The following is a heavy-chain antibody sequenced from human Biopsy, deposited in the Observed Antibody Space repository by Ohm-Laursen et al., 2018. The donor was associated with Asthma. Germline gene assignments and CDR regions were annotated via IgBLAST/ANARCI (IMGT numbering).Heavy chain of an antibody. Sequence: TLSLTCAVSGVSVGTRGYSWTWIRQTPGRGLEWIGYLYHSGTTYYNPSLRSRVAILEDKSKNQFSLKLSSVTAADTAVYSCARHMKGVSVFDIWGQGTMVIVSS. J-gene: IGHJ3*02. V-gene: IGHV4-30-2*01. CDR2: LYHSGTT. CDR3: ARHMKGVSVFDI. CDR1: GVSVGTRGYS. D-gene: IGHD3-10*01.